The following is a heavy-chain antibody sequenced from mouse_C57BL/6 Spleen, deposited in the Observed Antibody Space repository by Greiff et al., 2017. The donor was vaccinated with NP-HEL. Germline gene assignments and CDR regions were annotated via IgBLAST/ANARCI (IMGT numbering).Heavy chain of an antibody. Sequence: EVQLVESGGGLVKPGGSLKLSCAASGFTFSDYGMHWVRQAPEKGLEWVAYISRGSSTIYYADTVKGRFTISRDNAKNTLFLQMTSLRSEDTAMYYCARPTIVTTKVYSYAMDYWGQGTTVTVSS. CDR1: GFTFSDYG. V-gene: IGHV5-17*01. CDR2: ISRGSSTI. J-gene: IGHJ4*01. D-gene: IGHD2-5*01. CDR3: ARPTIVTTKVYSYAMDY.